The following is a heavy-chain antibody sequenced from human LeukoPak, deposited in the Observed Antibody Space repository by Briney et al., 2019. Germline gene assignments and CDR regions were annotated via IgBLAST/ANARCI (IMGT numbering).Heavy chain of an antibody. CDR2: ISSSSSYI. CDR3: ARDGYCSSTSCWAMYYYYGMDV. D-gene: IGHD2-2*03. V-gene: IGHV3-21*01. Sequence: GGSLRLSCAASGFTFSSYSMNWVRQAPGKGLEWVSSISSSSSYIYYADSVKGRFTIYRDNAKNSLYLQMNSLRAEDTAVYYCARDGYCSSTSCWAMYYYYGMDVWGKGTTVTVSS. J-gene: IGHJ6*04. CDR1: GFTFSSYS.